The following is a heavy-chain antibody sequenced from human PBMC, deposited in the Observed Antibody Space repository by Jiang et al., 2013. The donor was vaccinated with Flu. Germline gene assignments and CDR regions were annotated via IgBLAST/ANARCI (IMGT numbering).Heavy chain of an antibody. Sequence: PGLVKPSETLSLTCSVSGAPISDYYWSWFRQAAGTRLQWLGRVYSSENPKYNPSLNSRVSMSLDTSKNQVSLKLTFVTAADTAVYYCARRGGIEGYWYFDLWGRGTLVTVSS. CDR1: GAPISDYY. D-gene: IGHD3-16*01. V-gene: IGHV4-4*07. CDR2: VYSSENP. CDR3: ARRGGIEGYWYFDL. J-gene: IGHJ2*01.